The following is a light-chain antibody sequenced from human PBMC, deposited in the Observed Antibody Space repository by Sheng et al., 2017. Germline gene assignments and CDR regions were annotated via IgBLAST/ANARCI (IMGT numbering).Light chain of an antibody. CDR1: QTVSSNY. CDR2: GAS. Sequence: EIVLTQSPGTLSLSPGERATLSCRASQTVSSNYLAWYQQKPGQAPRLLMYGASNRATGIPDRFSGSGSGTDFTLTINRLEPEDFAVYYCQQYGSSPRTFGQGTKVEIK. V-gene: IGKV3-20*01. J-gene: IGKJ1*01. CDR3: QQYGSSPRT.